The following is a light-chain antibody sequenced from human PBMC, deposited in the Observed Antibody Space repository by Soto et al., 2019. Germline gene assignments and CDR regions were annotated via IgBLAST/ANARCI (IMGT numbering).Light chain of an antibody. V-gene: IGKV3-20*01. Sequence: EIALTQSPGSLSLSPGERATLSCRASQSVSSSFFAWYQQKPGQAPRLLIYGASSRATGIPDRFSGSGSGTDFTLTISRLEPDDFAVYYCQQYASSVTFGQGTKVEIK. J-gene: IGKJ1*01. CDR1: QSVSSSF. CDR3: QQYASSVT. CDR2: GAS.